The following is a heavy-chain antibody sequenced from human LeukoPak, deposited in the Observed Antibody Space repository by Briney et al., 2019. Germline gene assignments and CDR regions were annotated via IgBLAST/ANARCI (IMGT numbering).Heavy chain of an antibody. CDR3: ARAALSLVWFDP. V-gene: IGHV4-31*03. CDR1: GGSISSGGYY. CDR2: IYYSGST. D-gene: IGHD2/OR15-2a*01. J-gene: IGHJ5*02. Sequence: SQTLSLTCTVSGGSISSGGYYWSWIRQHPGKGLEWIGYIYYSGSTYYNPSLKSRVTIPVDTSKNQFSLKLSSVTAADTAVYYCARAALSLVWFDPWGQGTLVTVSS.